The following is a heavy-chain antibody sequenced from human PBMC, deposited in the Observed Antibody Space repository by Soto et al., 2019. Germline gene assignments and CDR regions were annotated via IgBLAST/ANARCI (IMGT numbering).Heavy chain of an antibody. D-gene: IGHD2-2*01. Sequence: EVQLVEAGGGLIQPGGSLRLSCAASGFIVSSHYMSWVRQAPGKGLEWVSAIYSGGSIYYTDSVEGRFTISRDVSKNILYLQMSSRRADDTAVYYCARDRGDCSSVSCYGSFYYGMDVWGQGTTVIVS. J-gene: IGHJ6*02. CDR1: GFIVSSHY. CDR3: ARDRGDCSSVSCYGSFYYGMDV. V-gene: IGHV3-53*01. CDR2: IYSGGSI.